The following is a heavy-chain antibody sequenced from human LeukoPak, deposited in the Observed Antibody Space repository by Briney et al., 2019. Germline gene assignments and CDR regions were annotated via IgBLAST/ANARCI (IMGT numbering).Heavy chain of an antibody. V-gene: IGHV4-30-2*01. D-gene: IGHD2-21*02. J-gene: IGHJ3*02. CDR3: ARESGGDGDAFDI. CDR2: IYHSGST. CDR1: GGSISSGGYS. Sequence: SETLSLTCAVSGGSISSGGYSWSWIRQPPGKGLEWIGYIYHSGSTYYNPSLKSRVTISVDRSKNQFSLKLSSVTAADTAVYYCARESGGDGDAFDIWGQGTMVTVSS.